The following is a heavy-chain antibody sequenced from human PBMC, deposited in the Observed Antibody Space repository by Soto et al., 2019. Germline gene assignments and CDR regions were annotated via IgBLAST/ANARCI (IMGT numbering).Heavy chain of an antibody. V-gene: IGHV1-18*01. D-gene: IGHD5-18*01. CDR3: ARGDTADGYGMDV. Sequence: GASVKVCCKASGYTFSSYGISWVRQAPGRGLEWMGWISVYNGNTNYAQKLQGRVTMTTDTSTSTTYMELRSLRSDDTAVYYCARGDTADGYGMDVWGQGTTVTVSS. J-gene: IGHJ6*02. CDR2: ISVYNGNT. CDR1: GYTFSSYG.